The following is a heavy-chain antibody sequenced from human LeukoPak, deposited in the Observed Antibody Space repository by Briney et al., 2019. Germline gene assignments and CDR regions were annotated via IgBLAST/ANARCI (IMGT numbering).Heavy chain of an antibody. CDR1: GFTFSSYA. CDR2: ISGSGDTT. J-gene: IGHJ4*02. D-gene: IGHD6-19*01. CDR3: ARDRQWLIGEVDY. V-gene: IGHV3-23*01. Sequence: GGSLRLSCAASGFTFSSYAMSWVRQAPGKGLEWVSVISGSGDTTNYADSVKGRFTISRDNSKNTLYLQMNSLRAEDTAVYYCARDRQWLIGEVDYWGQGTLVTVSS.